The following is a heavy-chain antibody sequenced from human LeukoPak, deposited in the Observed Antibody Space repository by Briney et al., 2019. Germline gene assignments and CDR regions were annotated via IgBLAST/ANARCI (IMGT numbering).Heavy chain of an antibody. J-gene: IGHJ4*02. CDR3: ARFPLLEYSNSRAFDY. Sequence: ESGPTLVNPTQTLTLTCTFSGFSLDTSGMCVSWIRQPPGKALEWLARIDWDDDKYYNTSLTTRLTISKDSSKNQVVLTMTDMDPVDTATYYCARFPLLEYSNSRAFDYWGQGILVTVSS. CDR1: GFSLDTSGMC. V-gene: IGHV2-70*11. D-gene: IGHD6-6*01. CDR2: IDWDDDK.